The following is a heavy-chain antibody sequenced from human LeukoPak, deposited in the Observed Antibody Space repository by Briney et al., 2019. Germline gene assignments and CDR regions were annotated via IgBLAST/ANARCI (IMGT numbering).Heavy chain of an antibody. Sequence: ASVRVSCKASGGTFSSYAISWVRQAPGQGLEWMGWISAYNGNTNYAQKLQGRVTMTTDTSTSTAYMELRSLRSDDTAVYYCARGGRDGAQADVWGQGTTVTVSS. J-gene: IGHJ6*02. CDR2: ISAYNGNT. D-gene: IGHD5-24*01. V-gene: IGHV1-18*01. CDR3: ARGGRDGAQADV. CDR1: GGTFSSYA.